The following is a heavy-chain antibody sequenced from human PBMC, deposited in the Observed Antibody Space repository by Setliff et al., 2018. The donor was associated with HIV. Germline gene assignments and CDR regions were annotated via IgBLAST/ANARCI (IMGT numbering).Heavy chain of an antibody. Sequence: SETLSLTCAVYGGSFSDNYWSWIRQSPGKGLEWIGSIYYSYSSGNTKYNPSLKSRVIISVDTSKSQFSLKLSSVTAADTAVYYCARVSCSSWYSIPLYYYYSMDVWGKGTTVTVSS. V-gene: IGHV4-34*01. CDR3: ARVSCSSWYSIPLYYYYSMDV. D-gene: IGHD6-13*01. CDR2: IYYSYSSGNT. CDR1: GGSFSDNY. J-gene: IGHJ6*03.